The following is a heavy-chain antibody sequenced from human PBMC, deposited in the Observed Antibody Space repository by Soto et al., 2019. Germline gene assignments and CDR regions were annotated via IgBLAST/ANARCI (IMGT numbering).Heavy chain of an antibody. CDR1: GYSFTSYW. J-gene: IGHJ3*02. V-gene: IGHV5-51*01. D-gene: IGHD2-2*01. CDR2: IYPGDSDT. CDR3: VSPGYCSSTSCYEGRSIDI. Sequence: PGESLKISCKGSGYSFTSYWIGWVRQMPGKGLEWMGIIYPGDSDTRYSPSFQGQVTISADKSISTVYLQWSSLKASDTAMYYCVSPGYCSSTSCYEGRSIDIWGQGTMVTVSS.